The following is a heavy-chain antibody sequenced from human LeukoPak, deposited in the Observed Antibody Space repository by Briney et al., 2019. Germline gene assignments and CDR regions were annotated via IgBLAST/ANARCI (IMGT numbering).Heavy chain of an antibody. CDR3: AREHYYDSSGYYRDFDI. V-gene: IGHV3-21*01. CDR2: ISSSSSYI. CDR1: GFTFSSYS. D-gene: IGHD3-22*01. Sequence: GGSLRLSCAASGFTFSSYSMNWVRQAPGKGLEWVSSISSSSSYIYYADSVKGRFTISRDNSKNTLYLQMNSLRAEDTAVYYCAREHYYDSSGYYRDFDIWGQGTMVTVSS. J-gene: IGHJ3*02.